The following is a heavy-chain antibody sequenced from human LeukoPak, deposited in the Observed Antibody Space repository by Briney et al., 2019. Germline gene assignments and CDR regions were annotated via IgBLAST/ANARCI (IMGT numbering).Heavy chain of an antibody. Sequence: SQTLSLTCTVSGGSISSGGYYWSWIRQHPGKGLEWIGYIYYSGSTYYNPSLKSRVTISADTSKNQFSLKLSSVTAADTAVYYCARLVVPAAIPEFWFDPWGQGTLVTVSS. V-gene: IGHV4-31*03. J-gene: IGHJ5*02. CDR3: ARLVVPAAIPEFWFDP. D-gene: IGHD2-2*02. CDR1: GGSISSGGYY. CDR2: IYYSGST.